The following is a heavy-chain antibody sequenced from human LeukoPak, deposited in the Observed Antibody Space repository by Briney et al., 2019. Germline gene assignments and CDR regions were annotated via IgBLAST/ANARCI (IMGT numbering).Heavy chain of an antibody. V-gene: IGHV4-34*01. CDR3: ASGLLVTSFDY. D-gene: IGHD2-21*02. CDR1: GGSFSGYY. CDR2: INHSGST. Sequence: SETLSLTCAVYGGSFSGYYWSWIRQPPGKGLEWIGEINHSGSTNYNPSLKSRVTMSVDTSKNQFSLKLNSVTAADTAVYYCASGLLVTSFDYWGQGTLVTVSS. J-gene: IGHJ4*02.